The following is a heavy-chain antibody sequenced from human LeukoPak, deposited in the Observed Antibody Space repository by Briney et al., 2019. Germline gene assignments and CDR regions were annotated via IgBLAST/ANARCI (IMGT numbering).Heavy chain of an antibody. V-gene: IGHV1-46*04. Sequence: ASVIVSCKASGYTFTGYYMHWVRQAPGQGPEWMGIISPSVGTTTYAQKLEGRVTMTRDTSTTTVYMELRSLRSEDTAVYYCARIGDYGSGSEGFDPWGQGTLVTVSS. CDR2: ISPSVGTT. J-gene: IGHJ5*02. CDR1: GYTFTGYY. D-gene: IGHD3-10*01. CDR3: ARIGDYGSGSEGFDP.